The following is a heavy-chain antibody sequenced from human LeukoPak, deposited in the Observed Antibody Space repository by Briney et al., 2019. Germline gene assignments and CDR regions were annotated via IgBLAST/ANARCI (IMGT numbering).Heavy chain of an antibody. Sequence: GGSLRLSCAASGFTFDDYAMHWVRQAPGKGLEWVSGISWNSGSIGYADSVKGRFTISRDNAKNSLYLQMNSLRAEDTALYYCAKAEWLAAFLDYWGQGTLVTVSS. D-gene: IGHD6-19*01. CDR3: AKAEWLAAFLDY. J-gene: IGHJ4*02. V-gene: IGHV3-9*01. CDR1: GFTFDDYA. CDR2: ISWNSGSI.